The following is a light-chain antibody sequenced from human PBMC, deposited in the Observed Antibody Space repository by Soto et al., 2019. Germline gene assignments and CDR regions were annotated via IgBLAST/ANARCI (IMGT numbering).Light chain of an antibody. CDR2: EVS. CDR1: SSDVDAYNY. J-gene: IGLJ1*01. V-gene: IGLV2-14*01. Sequence: QSVPTQPASVSGSPGQSITISCTGTSSDVDAYNYVSWYQQHPGKAPKLLIFEVSSRPSGVSNRFSGSKSGSTASLTISGLQAEDEADYYCSSYADSDTRYVFGTGTKSPS. CDR3: SSYADSDTRYV.